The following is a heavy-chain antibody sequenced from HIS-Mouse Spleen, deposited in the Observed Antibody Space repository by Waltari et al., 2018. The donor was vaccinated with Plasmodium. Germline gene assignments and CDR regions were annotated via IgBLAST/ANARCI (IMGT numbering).Heavy chain of an antibody. CDR3: ARVLSSSWYDY. D-gene: IGHD6-13*01. CDR1: GFTFSSYA. Sequence: QVQLVESGGAGVQPGRALRAYCAASGFTFSSYALPWVRQDPGKGREWGAVISYDGSKKYYADSVKGRFTISRDNSKNTLYLQMNSLRAEDTAVYYCARVLSSSWYDYWGQGTLVTVSS. CDR2: ISYDGSKK. J-gene: IGHJ4*02. V-gene: IGHV3-30*04.